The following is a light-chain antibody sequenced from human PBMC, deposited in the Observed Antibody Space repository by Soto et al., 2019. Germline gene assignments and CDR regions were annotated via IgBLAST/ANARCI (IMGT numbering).Light chain of an antibody. V-gene: IGKV1-17*01. CDR2: DAS. CDR1: QAINTD. J-gene: IGKJ1*01. CDR3: QQHHTYPRT. Sequence: DIQMTQSPSSLSASVGDRVTITCRASQAINTDLDWYQQKPGKAPRRLISDASSLQSGVPSRFSGSRFGTHFTLTISSLQPEDFAAYFCQQHHTYPRTFGQGTKVEIK.